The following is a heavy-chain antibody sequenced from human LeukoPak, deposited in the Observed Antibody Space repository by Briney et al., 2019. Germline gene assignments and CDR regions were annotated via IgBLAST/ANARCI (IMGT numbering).Heavy chain of an antibody. CDR3: ATVSDGYNRYKSAFDI. V-gene: IGHV4-39*07. D-gene: IGHD5-24*01. CDR2: IYYSGST. J-gene: IGHJ3*02. Sequence: SETLSLTCTVSGGSISSSSYYWGWIRQPPGKGLEWIGSIYYSGSTYYNPSLKSRVTISLDTSRNQFSLKLNSVTAADTAVYYCATVSDGYNRYKSAFDIWGQGTMVTVSS. CDR1: GGSISSSSYY.